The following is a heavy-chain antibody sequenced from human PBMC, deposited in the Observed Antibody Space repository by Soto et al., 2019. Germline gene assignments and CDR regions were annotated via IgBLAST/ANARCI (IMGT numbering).Heavy chain of an antibody. Sequence: PSETLSLTCTVSGGSISSSSYYWGWIRQPPGKGLEWIGSIYYSGSTYYNPSLKSRVTISVDTSKNQFSLKLSSVTAADTAVYYCARHSGSIEELLWFGESPFPSEELDYWGQGTLVTVSS. CDR3: ARHSGSIEELLWFGESPFPSEELDY. J-gene: IGHJ4*02. V-gene: IGHV4-39*01. CDR1: GGSISSSSYY. CDR2: IYYSGST. D-gene: IGHD3-10*01.